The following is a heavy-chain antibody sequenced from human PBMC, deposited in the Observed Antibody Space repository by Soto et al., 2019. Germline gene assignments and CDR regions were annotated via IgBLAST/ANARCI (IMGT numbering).Heavy chain of an antibody. D-gene: IGHD5-12*01. V-gene: IGHV4-4*07. J-gene: IGHJ4*02. CDR2: IFSSGGT. Sequence: ASETLSLTCTVSGGSINTFYWSWVRQPAGKGLEWIGRIFSSGGTSFNPSLESRVAMSVDTSKNHFSLNLSSVTAADMAVYYCAREGSYSAYNFAHGIQLWSFDFWGQGALVTVSS. CDR3: AREGSYSAYNFAHGIQLWSFDF. CDR1: GGSINTFY.